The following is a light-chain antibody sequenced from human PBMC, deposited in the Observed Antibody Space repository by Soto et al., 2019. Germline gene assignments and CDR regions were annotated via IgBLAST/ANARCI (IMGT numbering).Light chain of an antibody. CDR3: QQSYTSPPFT. Sequence: DIQMTQSPSALSASVGDRVTITCRASQNINIYLHWYQQKPGKAPELLIFAASSVRSGVPSRFCGCGSAAEFTLAISSLQPEDAATYYCQQSYTSPPFTFGPGTKVDIK. V-gene: IGKV1-39*01. CDR2: AAS. J-gene: IGKJ3*01. CDR1: QNINIY.